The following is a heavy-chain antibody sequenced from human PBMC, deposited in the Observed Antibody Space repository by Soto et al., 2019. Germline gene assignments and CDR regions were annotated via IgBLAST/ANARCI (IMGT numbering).Heavy chain of an antibody. CDR2: IIPILGIA. Sequence: QVQLVQSGAEVKKPGSSVKVSCKASGGTLTSYTISWVHQAPGQGLEWMGRIIPILGIANYAQKFQGRVTITADKSTSTAYMELSSLRSEDTAVYYCASLMSSGYYYGMDVWGQGTTVTVSS. CDR1: GGTLTSYT. V-gene: IGHV1-69*02. CDR3: ASLMSSGYYYGMDV. D-gene: IGHD3-10*01. J-gene: IGHJ6*02.